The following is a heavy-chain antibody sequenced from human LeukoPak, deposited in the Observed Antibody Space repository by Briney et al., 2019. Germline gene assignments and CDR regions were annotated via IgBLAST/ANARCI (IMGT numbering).Heavy chain of an antibody. CDR1: GGSISSSSYY. Sequence: SETLSVTCTVSGGSISSSSYYWGWIRQPPGKGLEWIGSIYYSGSTYYNPSLKSRVTISVDTSKNQFSLKLSSVTAAGTAVYYCARAIVYSSGWYKTFDYWGQETLVSVSS. J-gene: IGHJ4*02. CDR3: ARAIVYSSGWYKTFDY. V-gene: IGHV4-39*01. CDR2: IYYSGST. D-gene: IGHD6-19*01.